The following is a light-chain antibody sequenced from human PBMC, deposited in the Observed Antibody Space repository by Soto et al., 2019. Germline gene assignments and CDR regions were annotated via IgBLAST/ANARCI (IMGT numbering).Light chain of an antibody. CDR3: QQYESYSGT. CDR2: KAS. V-gene: IGKV1-5*03. J-gene: IGKJ1*01. Sequence: DIQMTQSPSTLSASVGERVTITCRVSQSINSWLAWYQQKPGKAPKLLIYKASSLESGVPSRFSGSGSGTEFTLTISSLQPDDFATYYCQQYESYSGTFGQGTKVEIK. CDR1: QSINSW.